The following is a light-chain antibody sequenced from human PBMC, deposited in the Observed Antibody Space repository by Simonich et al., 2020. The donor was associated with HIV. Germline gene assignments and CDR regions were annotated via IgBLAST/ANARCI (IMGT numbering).Light chain of an antibody. Sequence: DIVMTQSPDSLAVSLGERATINCRSSQSVLYSSNNKNYLAWYQQKPGQPPKLLIYWASTRDSGGPDRFSGSESGTDFTLTISSLQAEDVAVYYCQQYYSAPITFGGGTKVEIK. V-gene: IGKV4-1*01. CDR3: QQYYSAPIT. CDR1: QSVLYSSNNKNY. J-gene: IGKJ4*01. CDR2: WAS.